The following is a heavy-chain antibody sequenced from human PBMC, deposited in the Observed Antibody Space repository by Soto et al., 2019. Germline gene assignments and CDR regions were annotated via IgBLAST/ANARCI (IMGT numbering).Heavy chain of an antibody. V-gene: IGHV1-2*04. Sequence: GASVKGSCKASGYTITGYYMHCGLQTPGQGLEWMGWINPNGGGTNYAQKFQGWVTMTLDTSISTAYMELSRLRSDDTAVYYCARDPEANGMDVWGQGPTVTVSS. CDR3: ARDPEANGMDV. J-gene: IGHJ6*02. CDR2: INPNGGGT. CDR1: GYTITGYY.